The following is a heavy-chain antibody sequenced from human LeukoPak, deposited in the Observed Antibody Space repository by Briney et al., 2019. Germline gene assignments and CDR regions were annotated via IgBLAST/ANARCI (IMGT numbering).Heavy chain of an antibody. Sequence: GGSLRLSCAASGFIFSSYWMSWGRQAPGKGLEWVANIKQDGSEKYYVDSVKGRFTISRDNAKNSLYLQMNSLRADDTAVYYCARDDYNSGWDWGQGTLVTVSS. CDR2: IKQDGSEK. CDR3: ARDDYNSGWD. V-gene: IGHV3-7*03. D-gene: IGHD6-19*01. J-gene: IGHJ4*02. CDR1: GFIFSSYW.